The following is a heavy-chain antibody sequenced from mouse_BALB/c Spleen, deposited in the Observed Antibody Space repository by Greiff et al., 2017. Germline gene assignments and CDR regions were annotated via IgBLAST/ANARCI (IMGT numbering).Heavy chain of an antibody. CDR2: IDPANGNT. Sequence: VQLQQSGAELVKPGASVKLSCTASGFNIKDTYMHWVKQRPEQGLEWIGRIDPANGNTKYDPKFQGKATITADTSSNTAYLQLSSLTSEDTAVYYCGYYRYDGLYFDDWGQGTTLTVSS. J-gene: IGHJ2*01. CDR3: GYYRYDGLYFDD. D-gene: IGHD2-14*01. CDR1: GFNIKDTY. V-gene: IGHV14-3*02.